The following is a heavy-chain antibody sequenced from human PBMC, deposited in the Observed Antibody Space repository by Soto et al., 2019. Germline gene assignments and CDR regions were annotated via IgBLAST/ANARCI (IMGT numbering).Heavy chain of an antibody. CDR3: ARERVVVVVAAKLLDY. CDR1: GYTFTSYG. Sequence: QVQLVQSGAEVKKPGASVKVSCKASGYTFTSYGISWGRQAPGQGLEWMGGISAYNGNTNDAQKLQGRVIMTTDTSTSTAYMALRSLRSDETAVYYCARERVVVVVAAKLLDYWGQGTLVTVSS. V-gene: IGHV1-18*01. J-gene: IGHJ4*02. D-gene: IGHD2-15*01. CDR2: ISAYNGNT.